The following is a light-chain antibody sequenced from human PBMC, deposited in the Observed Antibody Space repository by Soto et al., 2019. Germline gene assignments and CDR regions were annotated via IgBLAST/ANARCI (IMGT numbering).Light chain of an antibody. CDR3: HHYVGSPWA. V-gene: IGKV3-20*01. CDR2: GAS. CDR1: QSVNRF. Sequence: EIVLTQSPGTLSLSPGERATLSCRASQSVNRFLAWFQQKPGQAPRLLIYGASNRATGIPDRFSGSGSETDFALTITRLEPEDSAVYYCHHYVGSPWAFGQGTKVE. J-gene: IGKJ1*01.